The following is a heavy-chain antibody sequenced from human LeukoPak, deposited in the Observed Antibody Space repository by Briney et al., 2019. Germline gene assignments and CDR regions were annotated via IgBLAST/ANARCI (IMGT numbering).Heavy chain of an antibody. CDR1: GFTFGDSP. Sequence: GSLRLSCTASGFTFGDSPMTWLRQAPGKGLEWVGFIRSKPYGGTTEYAASVKGRFTISRDDSKSVAYLQMHTLETEDTAVYYCTSSSSGMATITYYYYMDVWGKGTTVTVSS. CDR2: IRSKPYGGTT. D-gene: IGHD5-24*01. V-gene: IGHV3-49*03. J-gene: IGHJ6*03. CDR3: TSSSSGMATITYYYYMDV.